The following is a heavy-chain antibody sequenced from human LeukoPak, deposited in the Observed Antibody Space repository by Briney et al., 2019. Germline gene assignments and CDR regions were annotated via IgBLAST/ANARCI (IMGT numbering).Heavy chain of an antibody. CDR2: IYPGDSDT. V-gene: IGHV5-51*01. J-gene: IGHJ5*02. CDR3: ARRDSSSSGYNWFDP. Sequence: HGESLKISCKGSGYSFTSYWIGWVRQMPGKGLEWMGIIYPGDSDTRYSPSFQGQVTISADKSISTAYLQRSSLKASDTAMYYCARRDSSSSGYNWFDPWGQGTLVTVSS. CDR1: GYSFTSYW. D-gene: IGHD6-6*01.